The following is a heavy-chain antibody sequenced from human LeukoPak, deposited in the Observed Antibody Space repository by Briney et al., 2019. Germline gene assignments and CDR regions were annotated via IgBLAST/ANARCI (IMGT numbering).Heavy chain of an antibody. CDR1: GYTFTSYY. J-gene: IGHJ5*02. V-gene: IGHV1-46*01. CDR2: INPSGCST. Sequence: GASVKVSCKASGYTFTSYYMHWVRQAPGQGLEGMGIINPSGCSTSYAQKFQGRVTMTRDTSTSTVYMELSSLRSEDTAVYYCAREAVVVVAATRGNWFDPWGQGTLVTVSS. D-gene: IGHD2-15*01. CDR3: AREAVVVVAATRGNWFDP.